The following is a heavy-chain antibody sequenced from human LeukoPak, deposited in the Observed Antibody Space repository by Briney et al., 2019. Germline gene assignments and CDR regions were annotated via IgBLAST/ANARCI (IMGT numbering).Heavy chain of an antibody. Sequence: SGGSLRLSCAASGFTFSSHAMSWVRQAPGKGLEWVSAISGGGGSTFYTDSVKGRFTISRDNSENTLYLKMNSLRAEDTAVYYCAKRACSSSSCSYFDNWGQGTLVTVSS. J-gene: IGHJ4*02. V-gene: IGHV3-23*01. CDR1: GFTFSSHA. CDR3: AKRACSSSSCSYFDN. D-gene: IGHD2-2*01. CDR2: ISGGGGST.